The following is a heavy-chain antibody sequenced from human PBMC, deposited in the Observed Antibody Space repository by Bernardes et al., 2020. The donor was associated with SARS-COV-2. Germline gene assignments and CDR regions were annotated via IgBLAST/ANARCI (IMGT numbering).Heavy chain of an antibody. J-gene: IGHJ5*02. V-gene: IGHV4-59*01. CDR2: IYYSGST. D-gene: IGHD2-2*01. CDR3: ARAYLVVPAAYNWFDP. CDR1: GGSISSYY. Sequence: SEPLSLTCTVSGGSISSYYWSWIRQPPGKGLEWIGYIYYSGSTNYNPSLKSRVTISVDTSKNQFSLKLSSVTAADTAVYYCARAYLVVPAAYNWFDPWGQGTLVTVSS.